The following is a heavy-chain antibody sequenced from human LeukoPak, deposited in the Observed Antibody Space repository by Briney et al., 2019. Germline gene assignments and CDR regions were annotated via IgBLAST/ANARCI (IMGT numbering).Heavy chain of an antibody. CDR2: SRSKNDGGTI. J-gene: IGHJ6*02. CDR3: IADPPNHYYGMDV. Sequence: GGSLRLSCAASGFTFISAWLSWVRQAPGKGLEWVARSRSKNDGGTIDYAAPVKGRFTISRDDSENMMYLQMSGLKTEDTAVYYCIADPPNHYYGMDVWGQGTTVTVSS. V-gene: IGHV3-15*01. CDR1: GFTFISAW.